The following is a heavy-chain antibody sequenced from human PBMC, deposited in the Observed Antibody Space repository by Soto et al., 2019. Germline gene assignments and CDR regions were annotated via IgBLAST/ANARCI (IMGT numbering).Heavy chain of an antibody. Sequence: SGPTLVNPTQTLTLTCTFSGFSLSTPGMRVSWIRQPPGKALEWLARIEWDDDKFYSTSLETRLTISKDTSKNQVVLTMTNMDPVDTATYYCSRSPTGYYGMAVWCQGTTVTVSS. V-gene: IGHV2-70*04. CDR2: IEWDDDK. CDR1: GFSLSTPGMR. CDR3: SRSPTGYYGMAV. D-gene: IGHD4-17*01. J-gene: IGHJ6*02.